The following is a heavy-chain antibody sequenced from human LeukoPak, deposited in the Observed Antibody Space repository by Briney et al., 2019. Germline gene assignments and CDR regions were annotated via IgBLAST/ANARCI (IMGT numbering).Heavy chain of an antibody. CDR2: INHSGST. V-gene: IGHV4-34*01. D-gene: IGHD4-23*01. J-gene: IGHJ4*02. CDR1: VGSFSGYY. CDR3: ARHTTVVPPHYFDY. Sequence: SETLSLTCAVYVGSFSGYYWSWIRQPPGKGLEWIGEINHSGSTNYNSSLKSRATISVDTSKNQFSLKLSSVTAADTAMYYCARHTTVVPPHYFDYWGQGTLVTVSS.